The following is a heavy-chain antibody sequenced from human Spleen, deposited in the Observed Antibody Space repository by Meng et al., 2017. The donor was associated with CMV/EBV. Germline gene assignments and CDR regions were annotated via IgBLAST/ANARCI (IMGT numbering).Heavy chain of an antibody. CDR2: MNWDGSTT. Sequence: YDMHWVRQGRGKGLEWVSLMNWDGSTTYYADYVKGRVTIYRDNRKDALYLQMNSLRPEDTALYYCAKDLLRYFDGQPLRNYYGMDVWGQGTTVTVSS. CDR1: YD. J-gene: IGHJ6*02. V-gene: IGHV3-43D*03. CDR3: AKDLLRYFDGQPLRNYYGMDV. D-gene: IGHD3-9*01.